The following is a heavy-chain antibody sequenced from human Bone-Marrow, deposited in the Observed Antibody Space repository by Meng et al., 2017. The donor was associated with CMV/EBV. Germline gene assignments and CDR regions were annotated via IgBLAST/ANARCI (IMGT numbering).Heavy chain of an antibody. CDR3: AKDELLFGGANAYFDH. CDR1: GFTFSSYS. CDR2: ISSSSSYI. J-gene: IGHJ4*02. V-gene: IGHV3-21*03. Sequence: GESLKISCAASGFTFSSYSMNWVRQAPGKGLEWVSSISSSSSYIYYADSVKGRFTISRDNAKNSLYLQMNSLRPEETGLYYCAKDELLFGGANAYFDHWGQGTLVTVSS. D-gene: IGHD3-16*01.